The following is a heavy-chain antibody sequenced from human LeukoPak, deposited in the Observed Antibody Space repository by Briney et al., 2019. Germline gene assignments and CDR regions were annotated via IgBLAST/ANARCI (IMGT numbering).Heavy chain of an antibody. Sequence: PSETLSLTCAVYGGSFSGYYWSWIRQPPGKGLEWIGEINHSGSTNCNPSLKSRVTISVDTSKNQFSLKLSSVTAADTAVYYCARSNPYYYYGMDVWGQGTTVTGSS. CDR1: GGSFSGYY. D-gene: IGHD2-8*01. CDR3: ARSNPYYYYGMDV. J-gene: IGHJ6*02. CDR2: INHSGST. V-gene: IGHV4-34*01.